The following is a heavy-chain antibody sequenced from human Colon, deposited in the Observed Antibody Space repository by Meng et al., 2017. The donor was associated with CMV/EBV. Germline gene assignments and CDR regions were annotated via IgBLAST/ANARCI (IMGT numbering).Heavy chain of an antibody. Sequence: EVQLVESGXGLVQPGGSLRLACAVSGFTVSSNYMSWVRQAPGKGLEWVSVIYSGGSTYYADSVKGRFTISRDNSKNTLYLQLSSLRIEDTAVYYCARAGVGARYQYYYMDVWGKGTTVTVSS. V-gene: IGHV3-66*01. J-gene: IGHJ6*03. CDR3: ARAGVGARYQYYYMDV. CDR2: IYSGGST. CDR1: GFTVSSNY. D-gene: IGHD6-6*01.